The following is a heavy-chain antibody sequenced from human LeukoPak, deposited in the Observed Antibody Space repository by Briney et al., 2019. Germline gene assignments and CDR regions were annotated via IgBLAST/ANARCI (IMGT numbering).Heavy chain of an antibody. Sequence: GGSLRLSCAASGFTFSSYGMHWVRQAPGKGLEWVAFIRYDGSKEYYADSVKGRFTISRDNSKNTLYLQMSSLRAEDTAVYYCAKGNGYFDYWGQGTLVTVSS. CDR3: AKGNGYFDY. CDR1: GFTFSSYG. J-gene: IGHJ4*02. D-gene: IGHD2-8*01. CDR2: IRYDGSKE. V-gene: IGHV3-30*02.